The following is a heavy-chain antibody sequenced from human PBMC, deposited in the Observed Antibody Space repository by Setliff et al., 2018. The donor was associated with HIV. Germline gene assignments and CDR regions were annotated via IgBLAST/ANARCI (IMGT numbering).Heavy chain of an antibody. CDR2: INHSGST. D-gene: IGHD3-16*01. Sequence: SETLSLTCAVFGESFSNYHWNWFRQPPGGGLEWIGEINHSGSTDYNSSLKSRVTISVDTSKKQFSLEMTSLTAADTAAYYCAKGVKWLDPWGQGTLVTVSS. J-gene: IGHJ5*02. CDR3: AKGVKWLDP. V-gene: IGHV4-34*01. CDR1: GESFSNYH.